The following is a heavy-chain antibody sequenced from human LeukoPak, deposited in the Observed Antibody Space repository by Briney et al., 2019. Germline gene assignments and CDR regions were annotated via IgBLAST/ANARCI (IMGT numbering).Heavy chain of an antibody. J-gene: IGHJ4*02. CDR2: ISGSGGST. CDR3: AKDQWHGSGSYCFDY. Sequence: GGSLRLSCAASGFTFSSYAMSWVRQAPGKGLEWVSAISGSGGSTYYADSVKGRFTISRDNSKNTLYLQMTSLRAKDTAVYYCAKDQWHGSGSYCFDYWGQGTLVTVSS. CDR1: GFTFSSYA. V-gene: IGHV3-23*01. D-gene: IGHD3-10*01.